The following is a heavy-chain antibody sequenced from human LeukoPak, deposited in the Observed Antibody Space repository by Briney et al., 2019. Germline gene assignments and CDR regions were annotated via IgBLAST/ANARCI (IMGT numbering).Heavy chain of an antibody. CDR2: INPNSGGT. CDR3: ARGGVVPAAVVDY. J-gene: IGHJ4*02. V-gene: IGHV1-2*02. Sequence: ASVKLSCKASGYTFTGYYMHWVRQAPGQGLEWMGWINPNSGGTNYAQKFQGRVTMTRDTSISTLYMGLSRLRSDDTAVYYCARGGVVPAAVVDYWGQGTLVTVSS. CDR1: GYTFTGYY. D-gene: IGHD2-2*01.